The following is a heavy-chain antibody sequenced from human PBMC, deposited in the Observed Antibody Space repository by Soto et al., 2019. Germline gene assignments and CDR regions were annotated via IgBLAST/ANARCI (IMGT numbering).Heavy chain of an antibody. V-gene: IGHV4-4*02. CDR2: IHHDGST. CDR1: GGSISSTTW. CDR3: ARAPNYYDSSGFRRGYYYYGMDV. D-gene: IGHD3-22*01. Sequence: NLSLTCAVSGGSISSTTWWSWVRQPPGKGLEWIGEIHHDGSTNYNPSLKSRVTISVDTSKNQFSLKLSSVTAADTVVYYCARAPNYYDSSGFRRGYYYYGMDVWGQGTTVTVSS. J-gene: IGHJ6*02.